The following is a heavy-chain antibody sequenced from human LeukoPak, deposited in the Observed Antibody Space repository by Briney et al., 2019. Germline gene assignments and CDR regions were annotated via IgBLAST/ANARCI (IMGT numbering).Heavy chain of an antibody. D-gene: IGHD3-3*02. V-gene: IGHV1-69*05. J-gene: IGHJ4*02. CDR3: ALGHLEHFWRGYCIDY. CDR1: GGTFDTYA. Sequence: GASVTVSCKASGGTFDTYAISWVRQAPGQGLEWMGGIVPIFGAANYAQKFQGRVTITTDESSTTGFMDLSSLTSEDTAVYHCALGHLEHFWRGYCIDYWGQGTLVTVSS. CDR2: IVPIFGAA.